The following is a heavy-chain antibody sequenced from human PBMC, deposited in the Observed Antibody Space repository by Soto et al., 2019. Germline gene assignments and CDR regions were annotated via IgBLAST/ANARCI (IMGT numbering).Heavy chain of an antibody. J-gene: IGHJ4*02. D-gene: IGHD1-1*01. CDR1: GFSFSTYG. CDR2: VSGGSGTT. V-gene: IGHV3-23*01. CDR3: SKWNGYGDH. Sequence: EVQLLESGGGLVQPGGSLRLSCAVSGFSFSTYGVTWVRQAPGKGLEWVSGVSGGSGTTHYADSVKGRFTITGDTSKNPVYLQMNSLGVEDTAVYYCSKWNGYGDHRGQGTLVTVSS.